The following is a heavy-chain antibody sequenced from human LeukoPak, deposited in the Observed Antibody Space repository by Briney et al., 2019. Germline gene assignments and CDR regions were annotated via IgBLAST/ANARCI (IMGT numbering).Heavy chain of an antibody. D-gene: IGHD6-25*01. CDR3: ARDGAATRTYYYYGMDV. CDR1: GFTFSDYY. Sequence: GGSLRLSCAASGFTFSDYYTSWIRQAPGKGLEWVSYISSSGSTIYYADSVKGRFTISRDNAKNSLYLHMNSLRAEDTAVYYCARDGAATRTYYYYGMDVWGQGTTVTVSS. V-gene: IGHV3-11*01. J-gene: IGHJ6*02. CDR2: ISSSGSTI.